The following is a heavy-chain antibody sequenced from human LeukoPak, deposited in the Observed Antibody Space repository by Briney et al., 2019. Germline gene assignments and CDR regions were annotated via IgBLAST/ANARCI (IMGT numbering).Heavy chain of an antibody. V-gene: IGHV3-23*01. CDR1: GFTFSSYA. CDR2: ISGSGGST. CDR3: AKVPEDCSGGSCYSEYYFDY. J-gene: IGHJ4*02. Sequence: PGGSLRLSCAASGFTFSSYAMSWVRQAPGKGLEWVSAISGSGGSTYYADSVKGRSTISRDNSKNTLYLQMNSLRAEDTAVYYCAKVPEDCSGGSCYSEYYFDYWGQGTLVTVSS. D-gene: IGHD2-15*01.